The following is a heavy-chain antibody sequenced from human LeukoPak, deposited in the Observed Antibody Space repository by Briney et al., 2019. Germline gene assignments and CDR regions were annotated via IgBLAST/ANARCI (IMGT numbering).Heavy chain of an antibody. CDR1: EFTFNNYA. J-gene: IGHJ6*02. Sequence: GGSLRLSCVASEFTFNNYAMSWVRQAPGRGLEWVSAIDGSGKNTYYAGSVTGRFTISRDNSRNTVNLQMDSLRAEDTALYYCAKDSGDYGGDYYQYGMDVWGQGTTVTVSS. CDR2: IDGSGKNT. D-gene: IGHD4/OR15-4a*01. V-gene: IGHV3-23*01. CDR3: AKDSGDYGGDYYQYGMDV.